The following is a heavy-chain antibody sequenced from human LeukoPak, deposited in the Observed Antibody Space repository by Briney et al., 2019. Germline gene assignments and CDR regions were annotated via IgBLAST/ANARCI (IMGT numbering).Heavy chain of an antibody. V-gene: IGHV1-46*01. Sequence: ASVKVSCKAFGYTFTSNYMHWVRQAPGQGPEWMGVISPSGGSTTYAQKFQGRVTLTRDMSTSTAYMELSSLRSEDTAVYFCARGPYSSSWTDYYFYMDVWGKGTTVTVSS. D-gene: IGHD6-13*01. CDR2: ISPSGGST. J-gene: IGHJ6*03. CDR3: ARGPYSSSWTDYYFYMDV. CDR1: GYTFTSNY.